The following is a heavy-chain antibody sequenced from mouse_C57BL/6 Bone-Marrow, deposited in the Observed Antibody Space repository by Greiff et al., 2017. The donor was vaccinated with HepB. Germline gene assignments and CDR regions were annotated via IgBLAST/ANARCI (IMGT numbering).Heavy chain of an antibody. J-gene: IGHJ2*01. CDR3: ARGGLWYYYFDY. Sequence: QVQLQQPGAELVKPGASVKMSCKASGYTFTSYWITWVKQRPGQGLEWIGDIYPGSGSTNYNEKFKSKATLTVDTSSSTAYMQLSSLTSEDSAVYYCARGGLWYYYFDYWGQGTTLTVSS. V-gene: IGHV1-55*01. CDR1: GYTFTSYW. D-gene: IGHD2-1*01. CDR2: IYPGSGST.